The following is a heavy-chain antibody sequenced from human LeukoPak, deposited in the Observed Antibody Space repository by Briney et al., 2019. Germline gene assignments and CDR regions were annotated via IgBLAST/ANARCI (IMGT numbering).Heavy chain of an antibody. V-gene: IGHV1-3*01. CDR2: INAGNGDT. D-gene: IGHD6-6*01. CDR3: AREKYSSPGSDY. Sequence: ASVKVSCKASGYTFTSYTMHWVRQAPGQRLEWMGWINAGNGDTKYSPKFHDRVTIIKDTSASTTYMELSSLRSEDTAVYYCAREKYSSPGSDYWGQGTLVTVSS. CDR1: GYTFTSYT. J-gene: IGHJ4*02.